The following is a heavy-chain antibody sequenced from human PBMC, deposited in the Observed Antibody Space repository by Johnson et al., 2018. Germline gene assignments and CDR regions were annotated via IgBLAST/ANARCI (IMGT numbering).Heavy chain of an antibody. Sequence: QVQLVESGGGVGQPGRSLRLSCAASGFTFITYAMHWVRQAPGKGLEWVAVVSYDGSNKYYADSVKGRFTISRNNSKNTLYLQMNSLRAEDTAVYYCAKDGQGYCDYDYSYYMDVCGKGTTVTVSS. D-gene: IGHD4-17*01. CDR2: VSYDGSNK. CDR1: GFTFITYA. V-gene: IGHV3-30-3*01. CDR3: AKDGQGYCDYDYSYYMDV. J-gene: IGHJ6*03.